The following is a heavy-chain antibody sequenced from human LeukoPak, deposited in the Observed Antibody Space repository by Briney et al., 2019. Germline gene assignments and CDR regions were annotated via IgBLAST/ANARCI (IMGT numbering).Heavy chain of an antibody. CDR3: TTVAPSSSSLY. V-gene: IGHV3-15*01. J-gene: IGHJ4*02. CDR2: IKSKTDGGTT. D-gene: IGHD6-6*01. CDR1: GFTFSNAW. Sequence: GGSLTLSCAASGFTFSNAWMSWVRQAPGKELEWVGRIKSKTDGGTTDYAAPVKGRFTISRDDSKNTLYLQMNSLKTEDTAVYYCTTVAPSSSSLYWGQGTLVTVSS.